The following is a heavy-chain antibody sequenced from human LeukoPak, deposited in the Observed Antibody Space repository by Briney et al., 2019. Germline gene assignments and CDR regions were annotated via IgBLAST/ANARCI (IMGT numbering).Heavy chain of an antibody. CDR2: ILSSGSA. Sequence: PSETLSLTCTVSGGSISNYYWNWIRQPPGKGLEWIGYILSSGSAHHNPSLTSRISLSVDTSKNQFSLKLSSVTAADTAVYYCAREGAVAGSNWGQGTLVTVSS. D-gene: IGHD6-19*01. CDR3: AREGAVAGSN. V-gene: IGHV4-4*09. CDR1: GGSISNYY. J-gene: IGHJ4*02.